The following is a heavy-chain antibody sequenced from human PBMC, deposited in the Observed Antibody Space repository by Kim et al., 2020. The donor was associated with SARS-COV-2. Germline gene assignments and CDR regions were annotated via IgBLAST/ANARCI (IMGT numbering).Heavy chain of an antibody. Sequence: GGSLRLSCAASGFTFTSYALSWVRQAPGKGLEWVSAISGSGGSTDYADSVKGRLTISRDNSKNTLYLQMNSLRAEDTAVYYCAKDLGIRSIAARPGYWGQGTLVTVSS. V-gene: IGHV3-23*01. D-gene: IGHD6-6*01. CDR1: GFTFTSYA. CDR2: ISGSGGST. CDR3: AKDLGIRSIAARPGY. J-gene: IGHJ4*02.